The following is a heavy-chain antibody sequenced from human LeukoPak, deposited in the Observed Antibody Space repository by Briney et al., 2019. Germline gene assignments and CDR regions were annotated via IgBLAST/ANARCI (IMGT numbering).Heavy chain of an antibody. D-gene: IGHD7-27*01. CDR1: GGYMSSYY. Sequence: SETLSLTCTVSGGYMSSYYWSWIRQPPGKGLEWIGYIYYSGSTNYNPSLKSRVTISVDTSKNQFSLKLSSVTAADTAVYYCARDRALGDAFDIWGQGTMVTVSS. J-gene: IGHJ3*02. CDR2: IYYSGST. CDR3: ARDRALGDAFDI. V-gene: IGHV4-59*01.